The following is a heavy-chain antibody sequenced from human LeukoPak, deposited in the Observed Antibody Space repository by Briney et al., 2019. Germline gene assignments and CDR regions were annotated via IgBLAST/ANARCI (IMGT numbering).Heavy chain of an antibody. CDR3: ARDRDNYYMDV. Sequence: GGSPRLSCAASGFTFSSYSMHWVRQAPGKGLEWVAVISYDGSKKYYADSVKGRFTISRDNSKNTLYLQMNSLRAEDTAVYYCARDRDNYYMDVWGKGTTVTVSS. CDR2: ISYDGSKK. J-gene: IGHJ6*03. CDR1: GFTFSSYS. V-gene: IGHV3-30*03.